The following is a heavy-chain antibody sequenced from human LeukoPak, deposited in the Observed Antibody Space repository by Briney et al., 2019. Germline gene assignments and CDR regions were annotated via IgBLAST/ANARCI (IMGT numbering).Heavy chain of an antibody. CDR1: GFTFSYYA. V-gene: IGHV3-30*15. CDR3: ARNVHYTSSKPGWPFDI. CDR2: ISNDGDNK. Sequence: GGSLRLSCAASGFTFSYYAMHWVRQAPGKWLEWVAFISNDGDNKYYADSVKGRFTTARDNSKNTLYLQMSSLRADDTAVYYCARNVHYTSSKPGWPFDIWGQGTVVTVSS. D-gene: IGHD6-6*01. J-gene: IGHJ3*02.